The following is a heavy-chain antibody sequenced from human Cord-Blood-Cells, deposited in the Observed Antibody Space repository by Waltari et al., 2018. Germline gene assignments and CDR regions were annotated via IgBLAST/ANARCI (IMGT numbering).Heavy chain of an antibody. Sequence: QVQLQQWGAGLLKPSETLSLTCAVYGGSFSGYYWRWIRQPPGKGLEWIGEITHSGSTNYNPSRKSRVTISVDTSKNQFSLKLSSVTAADTAVYYCARVGRQLVATSGNPWGQGTLVTVSS. J-gene: IGHJ5*02. CDR3: ARVGRQLVATSGNP. CDR1: GGSFSGYY. D-gene: IGHD5-12*01. V-gene: IGHV4-34*01. CDR2: ITHSGST.